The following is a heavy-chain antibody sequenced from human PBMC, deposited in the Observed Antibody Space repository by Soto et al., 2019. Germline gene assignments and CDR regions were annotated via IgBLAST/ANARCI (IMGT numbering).Heavy chain of an antibody. CDR1: GGSFSGYY. J-gene: IGHJ2*01. D-gene: IGHD3-3*01. CDR3: ARGGDYDFWGGYTGHYWYFDL. Sequence: SETLSLTCAVYGGSFSGYYWSWIRQPPGKGLEWIGEINHSGSTNYNPSLKSRVTISVDTSKNQFSLKLSSVTAADTAVYYCARGGDYDFWGGYTGHYWYFDLWGRGTLVTVSS. V-gene: IGHV4-34*01. CDR2: INHSGST.